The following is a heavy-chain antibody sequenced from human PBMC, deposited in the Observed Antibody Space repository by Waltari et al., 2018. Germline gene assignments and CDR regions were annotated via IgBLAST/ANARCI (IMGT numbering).Heavy chain of an antibody. J-gene: IGHJ4*02. D-gene: IGHD3-16*01. CDR2: RNQDGSGK. CDR1: GLTFSSHW. Sequence: EEQLVESGGALVQPGGSLRLSCVASGLTFSSHWMMWVRQSPGKGLEWVANRNQDGSGKYYMDSVKGRFTISIDNAKNSLYLQMNSVRADDTAVYYCTRGNWGDYWGQGTLVTVSS. CDR3: TRGNWGDY. V-gene: IGHV3-7*01.